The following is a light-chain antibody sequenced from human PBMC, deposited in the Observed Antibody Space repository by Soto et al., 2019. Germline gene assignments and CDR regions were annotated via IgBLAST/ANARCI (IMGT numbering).Light chain of an antibody. J-gene: IGKJ4*01. CDR1: QSVRSNF. V-gene: IGKV3-11*01. Sequence: EILLTQSPSTLSLSPGERATLSCRSSQSVRSNFLAWYQQKPGQAPRLLIYDASNRAPGIPDRFSGSGSATDFTLTISSLEPEDFAVYYCQQRFNWPLTFGGGTKVDIK. CDR2: DAS. CDR3: QQRFNWPLT.